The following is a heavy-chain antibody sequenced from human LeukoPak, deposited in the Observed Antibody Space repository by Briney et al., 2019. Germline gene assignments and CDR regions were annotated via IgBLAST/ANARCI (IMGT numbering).Heavy chain of an antibody. V-gene: IGHV3-30*02. CDR1: GFTFSAYV. CDR3: AKGPLRDDTGCYIES. Sequence: GGSLRLSHAASGFTFSAYVIEWVRQAPGKGLEWVAFIRYDGSNKFYADSVKGRFTISRDNSKNTLFLQMNNLRAEDTAVYYCAKGPLRDDTGCYIESSGPASLVTVSS. J-gene: IGHJ4*02. CDR2: IRYDGSNK. D-gene: IGHD2-8*02.